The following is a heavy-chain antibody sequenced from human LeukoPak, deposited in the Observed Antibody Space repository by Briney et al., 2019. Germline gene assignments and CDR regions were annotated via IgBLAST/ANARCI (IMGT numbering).Heavy chain of an antibody. V-gene: IGHV4-4*07. CDR3: ARRLVPYSSGWLGGLYFDY. D-gene: IGHD6-19*01. CDR2: IYTSGST. Sequence: SETLSLTCTVSGGSISSYYWSWIRQPAGKGLEWIGRIYTSGSTNYNPSLKSRVTMSVDTSKNQFSLKLSSVTAADTAVYYCARRLVPYSSGWLGGLYFDYWGQGTLVTVSS. J-gene: IGHJ4*02. CDR1: GGSISSYY.